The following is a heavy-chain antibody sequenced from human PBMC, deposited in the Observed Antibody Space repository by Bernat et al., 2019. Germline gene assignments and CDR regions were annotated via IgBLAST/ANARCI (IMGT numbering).Heavy chain of an antibody. J-gene: IGHJ4*02. D-gene: IGHD5-24*01. Sequence: CISSLFTFTSYWIILFLQSPVKGLELLSNIKQYGSEEFFLDSVKGRFNISRDNAKNSVFLQMNRLRVEETAVYYCARSVDGFDYGGRGT. CDR3: ARSVDGFDY. CDR2: IKQYGSEE. CDR1: LFTFTSYW. V-gene: IGHV3-7*01.